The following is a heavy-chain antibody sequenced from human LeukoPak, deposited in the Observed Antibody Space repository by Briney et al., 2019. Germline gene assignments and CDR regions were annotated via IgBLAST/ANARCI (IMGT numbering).Heavy chain of an antibody. CDR1: GFTFSHYS. D-gene: IGHD3-10*01. V-gene: IGHV3-48*04. J-gene: IGHJ3*02. Sequence: PGGSLRLSCAASGFTFSHYSMNWVRQAPGKGLEWVSYISSSSSTIYYADSVKGRFTISRDNAKNSLYLQMNSLRAEDTAVYYCARDNYGSGYIWGQGTMVTVSS. CDR3: ARDNYGSGYI. CDR2: ISSSSSTI.